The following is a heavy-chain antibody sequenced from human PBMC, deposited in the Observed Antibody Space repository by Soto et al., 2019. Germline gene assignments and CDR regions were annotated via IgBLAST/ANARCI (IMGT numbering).Heavy chain of an antibody. CDR2: IYHSGNT. D-gene: IGHD1-26*01. J-gene: IGHJ2*01. Sequence: ASETLSLTCAVSCDSISSGGYSWSWIRQPPGKGLEWIGYIYHSGNTYYNPSLKSRVTISVDRSKNQFSLKVSSVTAADTAVYYCARGMDGSSYYYWYFDLWGRGTLVTVSS. V-gene: IGHV4-30-2*01. CDR1: CDSISSGGYS. CDR3: ARGMDGSSYYYWYFDL.